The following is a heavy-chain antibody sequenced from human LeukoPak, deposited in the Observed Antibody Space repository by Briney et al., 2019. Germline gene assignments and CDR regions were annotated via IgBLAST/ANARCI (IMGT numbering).Heavy chain of an antibody. D-gene: IGHD2-15*01. J-gene: IGHJ3*02. Sequence: GGSLRLSCAASGFTFSSYAMSWVRQAPGKGLEWVSAISGSGGSTYYADSVKGRFTISRDNSKNTMYLQMNSVRAEDTAVYYCAKVKCSGASCYGLGALDIWGQGTMVPVSS. CDR1: GFTFSSYA. CDR3: AKVKCSGASCYGLGALDI. V-gene: IGHV3-23*01. CDR2: ISGSGGST.